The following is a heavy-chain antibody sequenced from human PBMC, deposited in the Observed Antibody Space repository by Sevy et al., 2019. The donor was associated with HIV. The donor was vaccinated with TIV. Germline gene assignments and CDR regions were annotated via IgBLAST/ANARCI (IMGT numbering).Heavy chain of an antibody. CDR3: AKDRGDYGSGGYYRPLDY. CDR1: GFSFSNYA. D-gene: IGHD3-10*01. V-gene: IGHV3-23*01. Sequence: GGSLRLSCAASGFSFSNYAMNWVRQAPGKGPEWVSGISAGGENTYYAGSVKGRFTISRNNSKTTLYLQMKSLEAEDTAVYHCAKDRGDYGSGGYYRPLDYWGQGTLVTVSS. CDR2: ISAGGENT. J-gene: IGHJ4*02.